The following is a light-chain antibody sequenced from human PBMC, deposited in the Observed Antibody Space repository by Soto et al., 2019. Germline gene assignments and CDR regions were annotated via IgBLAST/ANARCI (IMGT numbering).Light chain of an antibody. CDR3: QQSYSTPTT. J-gene: IGKJ5*01. CDR1: QSINSY. CDR2: AAS. V-gene: IGKV1-39*01. Sequence: DIQMTQSPSSLSASVGDRVTITCRASQSINSYLNWYQQKPGKAPKVLIYAASNLQSGVPSRFSGSGSGTDFTLTISSLQPEDFATYYCQQSYSTPTTFGQGTRLEIK.